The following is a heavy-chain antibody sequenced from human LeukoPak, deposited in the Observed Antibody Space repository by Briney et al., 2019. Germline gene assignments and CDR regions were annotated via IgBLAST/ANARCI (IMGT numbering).Heavy chain of an antibody. D-gene: IGHD1-26*01. CDR3: ASSGSYRFDY. CDR1: GFTLSSYW. CDR2: INQDESQK. Sequence: PGGSLRLSCAASGFTLSSYWISWVRQAPGKGLDWVAHINQDESQKLYVDSVKGRFTISRDNAKNSLYLQMNSLRDEDTAVYYCASSGSYRFDYWGQGTLVTVSS. V-gene: IGHV3-7*01. J-gene: IGHJ4*02.